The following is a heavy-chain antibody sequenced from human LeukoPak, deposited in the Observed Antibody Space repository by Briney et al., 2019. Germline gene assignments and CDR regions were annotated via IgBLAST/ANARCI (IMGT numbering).Heavy chain of an antibody. V-gene: IGHV1-8*02. Sequence: ASVKVSCKASGYTFTSYGINWVPQATGQGLEWMGWMNPNSGNTGYAQKFQGRVTMTRNTSISTAYMELSSLRSEDTAVYYCARAQRITFGGVIVYYFDYWGQGTLVTVSS. D-gene: IGHD3-16*02. CDR1: GYTFTSYG. CDR2: MNPNSGNT. CDR3: ARAQRITFGGVIVYYFDY. J-gene: IGHJ4*02.